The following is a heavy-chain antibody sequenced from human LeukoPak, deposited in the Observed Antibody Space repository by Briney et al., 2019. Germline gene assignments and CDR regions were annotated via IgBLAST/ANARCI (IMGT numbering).Heavy chain of an antibody. D-gene: IGHD6-13*01. Sequence: GGSLRLSCVTSGFTFSNAWMSWVRQAPWKGLEWVGRINIKTDGGPTYYAAPVKGRSTIARDESKNTIYLQMNSLKPEDTAVYYCTTDTHRSGVAAPATVGYWGQGTLVTVSS. CDR3: TTDTHRSGVAAPATVGY. CDR1: GFTFSNAW. J-gene: IGHJ4*02. V-gene: IGHV3-15*01. CDR2: INIKTDGGPT.